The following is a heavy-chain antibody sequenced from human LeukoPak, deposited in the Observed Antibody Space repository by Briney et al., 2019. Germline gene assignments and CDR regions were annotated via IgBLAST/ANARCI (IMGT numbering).Heavy chain of an antibody. CDR3: AKDPGYSSSWYYFDY. V-gene: IGHV3-23*01. Sequence: GGSLRLSCAASGFTFSSYAMSWVRQAPGKGLEWVSAISGSGGSTYYADSVKGRFTISRDNSKNTLYLQMNSLRAEDTAVYYCAKDPGYSSSWYYFDYWGQGTLVTVSS. D-gene: IGHD6-13*01. CDR2: ISGSGGST. CDR1: GFTFSSYA. J-gene: IGHJ4*02.